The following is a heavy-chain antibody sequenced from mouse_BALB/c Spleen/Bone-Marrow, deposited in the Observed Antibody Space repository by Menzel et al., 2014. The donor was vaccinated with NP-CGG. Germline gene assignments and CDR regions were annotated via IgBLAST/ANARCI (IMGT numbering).Heavy chain of an antibody. J-gene: IGHJ3*01. CDR2: ISTYYGDA. CDR1: GYTFTDYA. CDR3: ARDYDYGFAY. Sequence: QVHVKQSGAELVRPGVSVKISCKGSGYTFTDYAMHWVKQSHAKSLEWIGVISTYYGDASYNQKFKGKATMTVDKSSSTAYMELARLTSEDSAIYYCARDYDYGFAYWGQGTLVTGSA. D-gene: IGHD2-4*01. V-gene: IGHV1-67*01.